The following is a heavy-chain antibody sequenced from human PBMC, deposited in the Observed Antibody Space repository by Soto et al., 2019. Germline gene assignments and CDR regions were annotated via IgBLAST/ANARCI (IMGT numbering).Heavy chain of an antibody. J-gene: IGHJ4*02. CDR3: ARGGGFDSFDY. D-gene: IGHD3-10*01. CDR2: INNLETT. V-gene: IGHV4-30-2*01. Sequence: QLQLHMSGSGLVKPSQTLSLTCTVSGASITYGAYSWSWIRQTPGKGLEWIGYINNLETTFYNPSFESRLTLSIDRTKNPFSLTLKSMSAADRAVYFCARGGGFDSFDYWGQGILVTVSS. CDR1: GASITYGAYS.